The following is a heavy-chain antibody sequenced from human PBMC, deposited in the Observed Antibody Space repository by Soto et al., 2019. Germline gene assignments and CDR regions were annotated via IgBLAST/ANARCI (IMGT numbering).Heavy chain of an antibody. CDR1: GGSLNNYY. J-gene: IGHJ4*02. CDR3: VRSGHSFGGVV. CDR2: MFYSGNS. Sequence: QVHLQESGPGLVKPSETLSLTCTVSGGSLNNYYGSWVRQPPGKGLEWIGYMFYSGNSNYNSSLRSRVTISVDKSKNQFSLKLSSVTAADRAVYYCVRSGHSFGGVVWGRGTLVTVSS. D-gene: IGHD3-16*01. V-gene: IGHV4-59*01.